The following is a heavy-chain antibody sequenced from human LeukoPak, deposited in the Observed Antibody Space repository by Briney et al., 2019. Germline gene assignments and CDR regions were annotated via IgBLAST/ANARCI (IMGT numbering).Heavy chain of an antibody. CDR1: GFTFSSYW. CDR3: ARDDYGGNFDY. CDR2: INSDGSST. D-gene: IGHD4-17*01. J-gene: IGHJ4*02. Sequence: PGGSLRLSCAASGFTFSSYWIHWVRQAPGKGLVWVSRINSDGSSTSYADSVKGRFTISRDNAKNTLYLQMNSLRAEDTAVYYCARDDYGGNFDYWGQGTLVTVSS. V-gene: IGHV3-74*01.